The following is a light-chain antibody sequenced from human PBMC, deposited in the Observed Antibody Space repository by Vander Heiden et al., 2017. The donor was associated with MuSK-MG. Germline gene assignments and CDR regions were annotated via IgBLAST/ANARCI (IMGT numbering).Light chain of an antibody. CDR1: SSDVGGYNY. CDR2: DVS. V-gene: IGLV2-14*01. CDR3: SSYTRSSTVG. Sequence: QSALTQPASVSGSLGQAITISCTGTSSDVGGYNYVPWYQQHPGKAPKLMLYDVSNRPSGVSNRFAGSKSGNTASLTISGLQAEDEADYYCSSYTRSSTVGFGGGTKLTGL. J-gene: IGLJ2*01.